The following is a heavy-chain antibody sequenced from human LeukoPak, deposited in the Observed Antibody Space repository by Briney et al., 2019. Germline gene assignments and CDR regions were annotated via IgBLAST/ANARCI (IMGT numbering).Heavy chain of an antibody. CDR3: TSRGDFWSGYWAMNV. Sequence: GGSLRLSCSASGFSLSDYGMSWVRQAPGKGLEWVSSISSTSSYIYYADSVKGRFTLSRDNAKNSIYLQMDSLRAEDTAVYYCTSRGDFWSGYWAMNVWGQGTTVIVAS. CDR2: ISSTSSYI. J-gene: IGHJ6*02. D-gene: IGHD3-3*01. V-gene: IGHV3-21*01. CDR1: GFSLSDYG.